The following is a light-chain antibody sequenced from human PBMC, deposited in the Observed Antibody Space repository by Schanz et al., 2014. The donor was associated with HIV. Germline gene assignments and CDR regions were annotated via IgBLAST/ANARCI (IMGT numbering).Light chain of an antibody. J-gene: IGLJ7*01. CDR3: AAWDVLLNGPV. CDR2: ANT. CDR1: SSNIGTGYD. V-gene: IGLV1-40*01. Sequence: QSVLTQPPSVSGAPGQRVTISCTGSSSNIGTGYDVHWYQLLPGTAPKVLIFANTHRPSGVPDRFSGSKSGTSASLTISGLQSEDEADYYCAAWDVLLNGPVFGGGTQLTVL.